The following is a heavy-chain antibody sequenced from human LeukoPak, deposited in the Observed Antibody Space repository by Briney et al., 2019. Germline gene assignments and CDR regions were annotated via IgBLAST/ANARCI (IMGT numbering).Heavy chain of an antibody. V-gene: IGHV4-59*01. D-gene: IGHD3-22*01. CDR2: IYYSGST. CDR3: ARVAIPYDISPYYDGYMDV. J-gene: IGHJ6*03. Sequence: SETLSLTCAVSGGSISGYYWSWIRQSPDKGLEWIGYIYYSGSTNYNPSLQSRVTISVDTSKNQFSLKITSVTAADTAVYYCARVAIPYDISPYYDGYMDVWGKGTTVTVSS. CDR1: GGSISGYY.